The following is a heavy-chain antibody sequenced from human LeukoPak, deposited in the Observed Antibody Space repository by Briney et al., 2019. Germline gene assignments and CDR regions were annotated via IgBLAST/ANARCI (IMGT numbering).Heavy chain of an antibody. V-gene: IGHV4-59*01. D-gene: IGHD3-22*01. CDR2: IYYSGST. CDR3: ARVAIPYDISPYYDGYMDV. J-gene: IGHJ6*03. Sequence: SETLSLTCAVSGGSISGYYWSWIRQSPDKGLEWIGYIYYSGSTNYNPSLQSRVTISVDTSKNQFSLKITSVTAADTAVYYCARVAIPYDISPYYDGYMDVWGKGTTVTVSS. CDR1: GGSISGYY.